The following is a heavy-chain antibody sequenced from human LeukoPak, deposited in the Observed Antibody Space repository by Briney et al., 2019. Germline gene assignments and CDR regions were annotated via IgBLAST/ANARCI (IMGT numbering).Heavy chain of an antibody. J-gene: IGHJ4*02. D-gene: IGHD4-17*01. CDR1: GYTFRSHG. V-gene: IGHV1-18*01. Sequence: GASVKVSCKXSGYTFRSHGISWVRQAPGQGLEWMGWISGYTGYTGYAQKFQGRITMTTDTSTSTAYMELRSLRPDDTAVYYCARLGLRDVNTVTDDYFDYWGQGTLVTVSS. CDR3: ARLGLRDVNTVTDDYFDY. CDR2: ISGYTGYT.